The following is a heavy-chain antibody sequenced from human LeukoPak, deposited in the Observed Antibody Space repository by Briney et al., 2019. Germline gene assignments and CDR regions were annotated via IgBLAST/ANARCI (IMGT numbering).Heavy chain of an antibody. V-gene: IGHV1-58*02. J-gene: IGHJ4*02. CDR2: IVFGSGNT. Sequence: ASVKVSCKASGFTFTSSAMQWVRQARGQRLEWIGWIVFGSGNTNYAQKFQERVTITRDMSTSTAYMELSSLRSEDTAVYYCAADYYYDSSGYPFWGQGTLVTVSS. CDR1: GFTFTSSA. D-gene: IGHD3-22*01. CDR3: AADYYYDSSGYPF.